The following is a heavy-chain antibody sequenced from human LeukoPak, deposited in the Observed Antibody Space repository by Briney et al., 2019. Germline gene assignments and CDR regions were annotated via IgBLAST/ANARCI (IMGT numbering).Heavy chain of an antibody. CDR3: ARIEPGRLGFDY. D-gene: IGHD3-16*01. V-gene: IGHV4-34*01. Sequence: SETLSLTCAVYGESFSVNYWNWIRQPPGKGLEWIGEINHSGSTNYNPSLKSRVTISVDTSKNQFSLKLSSVTAADTAVYYCARIEPGRLGFDYWGQGTLVTVSS. J-gene: IGHJ4*02. CDR1: GESFSVNY. CDR2: INHSGST.